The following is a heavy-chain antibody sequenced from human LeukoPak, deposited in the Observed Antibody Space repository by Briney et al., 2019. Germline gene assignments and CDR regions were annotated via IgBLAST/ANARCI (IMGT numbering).Heavy chain of an antibody. CDR3: SRHPRTDAFDI. CDR1: GFTFSGYS. Sequence: GESLTLTCVASGFTFSGYSMNWVRQAPGKGLEWVAYISYDGSNKYNADSEKRRSTIARATSKNTPYLQINSPRAEDTAEYYGSRHPRTDAFDIWGQGTIIRVSS. V-gene: IGHV3-30*03. CDR2: ISYDGSNK. J-gene: IGHJ3*02.